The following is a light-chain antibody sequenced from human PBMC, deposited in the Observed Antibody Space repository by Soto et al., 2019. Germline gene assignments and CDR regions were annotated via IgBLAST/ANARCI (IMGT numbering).Light chain of an antibody. J-gene: IGKJ2*01. V-gene: IGKV1-5*03. CDR1: QSISSW. CDR3: QQSNSYANT. CDR2: KAF. Sequence: DIKMTQSPSTLSASVGDRVTITCRASQSISSWLAWYQQKPGKAPKLLIYKAFNLESGVPSRFSGSGSETEFTLTISSLQPDDFATYYCQQSNSYANTFGQGTKLQIK.